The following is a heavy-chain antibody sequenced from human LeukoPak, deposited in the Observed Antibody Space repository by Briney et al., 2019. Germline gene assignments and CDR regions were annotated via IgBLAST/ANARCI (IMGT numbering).Heavy chain of an antibody. CDR2: FDPEDGET. Sequence: ASVKVSCKVSGYTLTELFMHWVRQAPGKGLEWMGGFDPEDGETIYAQKFQGRVTMTEDTSTDTAYMELSSLRSEDTAVYYCATAKSLRYYYMDVWGKGTTVTVSS. D-gene: IGHD4/OR15-4a*01. CDR1: GYTLTELF. J-gene: IGHJ6*03. CDR3: ATAKSLRYYYMDV. V-gene: IGHV1-24*01.